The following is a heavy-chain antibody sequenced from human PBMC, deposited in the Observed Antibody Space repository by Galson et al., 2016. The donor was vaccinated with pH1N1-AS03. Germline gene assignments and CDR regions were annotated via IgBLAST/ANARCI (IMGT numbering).Heavy chain of an antibody. CDR2: IRYDGINK. CDR3: AKDGDRPTVTRVGFDY. J-gene: IGHJ4*02. V-gene: IGHV3-30*02. D-gene: IGHD4-17*01. Sequence: SLRLSCAASGFTFRYAWMSWVRQAPGKGLEWVAFIRYDGINKNYADSVKGRFTISSDNSKNTLYLQMSSLRSEDTAVYYCAKDGDRPTVTRVGFDYWGQGTLVTVSS. CDR1: GFTFRYAW.